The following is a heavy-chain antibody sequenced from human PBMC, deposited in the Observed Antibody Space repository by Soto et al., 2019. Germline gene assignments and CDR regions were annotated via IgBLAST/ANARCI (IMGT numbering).Heavy chain of an antibody. CDR2: ISSSSSTK. Sequence: EVQLVESGGCLVQPGVSLRLSCAASGFTFSSYSMNWVRQAPGKGLEWVSYISSSSSTKYYADSVKGRFTISRDNAKNSLYLQMNSLRAEATAVYYCARANYYGSPGDFDYWGQGTLVTVSS. CDR3: ARANYYGSPGDFDY. CDR1: GFTFSSYS. D-gene: IGHD3-10*01. J-gene: IGHJ4*02. V-gene: IGHV3-48*01.